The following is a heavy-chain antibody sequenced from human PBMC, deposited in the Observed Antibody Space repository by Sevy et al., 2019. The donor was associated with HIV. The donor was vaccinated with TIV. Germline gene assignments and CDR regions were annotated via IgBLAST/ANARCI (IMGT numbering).Heavy chain of an antibody. CDR3: ASVVKNDFWDGHVNYYGLDV. J-gene: IGHJ6*02. CDR2: IKSKTDGGTA. CDR1: GFTFNYAW. Sequence: GGSLRLSCAASGFTFNYAWMSWVRQAPGKGLEWVGRIKSKTDGGTADYSANVKGRLTISRDDSENTLYLQMNSLKTEDTAVYYCASVVKNDFWDGHVNYYGLDVWGQGTTVTVSS. V-gene: IGHV3-15*01. D-gene: IGHD3-3*01.